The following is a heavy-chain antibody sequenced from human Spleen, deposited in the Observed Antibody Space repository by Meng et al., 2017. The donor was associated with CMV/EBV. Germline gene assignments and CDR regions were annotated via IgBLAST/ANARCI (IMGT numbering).Heavy chain of an antibody. CDR1: GFTFSTYA. D-gene: IGHD3-10*01. CDR3: ARDLQDFHGSAMTDF. V-gene: IGHV3-30*04. J-gene: IGHJ4*02. CDR2: ISSDGGNR. Sequence: GGSLRLSCAASGFTFSTYAMHWVRQAPGKGLDWVAVISSDGGNRYYADSVKGRFTISRDNSKNTLYLQMNSLRTVDTAVYYCARDLQDFHGSAMTDFGGRGAVVTVSS.